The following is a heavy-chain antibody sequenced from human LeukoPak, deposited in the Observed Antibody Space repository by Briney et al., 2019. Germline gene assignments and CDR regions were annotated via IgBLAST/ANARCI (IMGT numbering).Heavy chain of an antibody. D-gene: IGHD2-2*01. J-gene: IGHJ6*02. CDR3: ARDWGCTDTRCYLGMDV. V-gene: IGHV3-66*01. Sequence: GGSLRLSCAASGFTFRNYAMGWVRQAPGKGLEWVSVIYSGGSTYYADSVKGRFTTSRDNSKNTLYLQMNSLRAEDTAVYYCARDWGCTDTRCYLGMDVWGQGTTVTVSS. CDR1: GFTFRNYA. CDR2: IYSGGST.